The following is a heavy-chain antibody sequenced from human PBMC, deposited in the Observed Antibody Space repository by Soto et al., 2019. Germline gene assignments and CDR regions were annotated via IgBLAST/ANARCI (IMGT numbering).Heavy chain of an antibody. J-gene: IGHJ4*02. V-gene: IGHV3-11*01. CDR3: ASDLGYYDSSGYFDY. D-gene: IGHD3-22*01. Sequence: PGGSLRLSCAASGFTFSDYYMSWIRQAPGRGLEWVSYISSSDTIYYADSVKGRFTISRDNAKNSLYLQMNSLRAEDTAMYYCASDLGYYDSSGYFDYWGEGTMVTVYS. CDR1: GFTFSDYY. CDR2: ISSSDTI.